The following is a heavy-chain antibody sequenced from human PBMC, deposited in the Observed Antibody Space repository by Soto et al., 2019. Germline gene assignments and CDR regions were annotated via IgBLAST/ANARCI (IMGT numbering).Heavy chain of an antibody. D-gene: IGHD3-9*01. CDR1: VYSIISGYY. J-gene: IGHJ5*02. Sequence: SCTLSLTSAFFVYSIISGYYCGWIREPPGTGLEWVGSIFQRGSTYYNPPLKSRATISVDTSKNQFSLKLSSVTAADTAVYYCASDGELRYFDWLFNWFDPWGQGTLVTVSS. V-gene: IGHV4-38-2*01. CDR3: ASDGELRYFDWLFNWFDP. CDR2: IFQRGST.